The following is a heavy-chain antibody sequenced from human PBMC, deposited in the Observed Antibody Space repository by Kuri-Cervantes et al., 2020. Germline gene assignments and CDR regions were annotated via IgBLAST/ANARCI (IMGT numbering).Heavy chain of an antibody. CDR1: GGSISSGSYY. CDR2: IYYSGST. V-gene: IGHV4-61*01. Sequence: ESLKISCTVPGGSISSGSYYWSWIRQPPGKGLEWIGYIYYSGSTNYNPSLKSRVTISVDTSKNQFSLKLSSVTAADTAVYYCARSLGFGRGGMDVWGQGTTVTVSS. J-gene: IGHJ6*02. D-gene: IGHD3-10*01. CDR3: ARSLGFGRGGMDV.